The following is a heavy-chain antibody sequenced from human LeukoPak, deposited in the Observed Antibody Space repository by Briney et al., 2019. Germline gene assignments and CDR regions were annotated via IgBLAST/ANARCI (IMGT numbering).Heavy chain of an antibody. D-gene: IGHD1-26*01. CDR3: ARHRNSQTAGAGDY. CDR2: INPNTGGP. J-gene: IGHJ4*02. V-gene: IGHV1-2*02. Sequence: ASVKVSCKASGYTVAAYYIHWVRKAPGQGLDWMGWINPNTGGPYYPQKFQGKVTMTWDSSFNTAYMELTSVTSDDTAIYYCARHRNSQTAGAGDYWGQGTLVTVSS. CDR1: GYTVAAYY.